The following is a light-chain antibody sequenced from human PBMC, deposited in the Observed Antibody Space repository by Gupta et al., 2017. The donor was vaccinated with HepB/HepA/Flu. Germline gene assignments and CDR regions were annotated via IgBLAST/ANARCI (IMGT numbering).Light chain of an antibody. J-gene: IGLJ2*01. V-gene: IGLV3-1*01. CDR2: QDS. CDR1: RVGDTY. Sequence: SYELTQPPSVSASPGQTAIITCTGDRVGDTYTSWYQQMPGQSPLLVMYQDSKRPSVIPERFSASNSENTATLTIGGTQAMDEADYYCQAWGSDTVVFGGGTKLTVL. CDR3: QAWGSDTVV.